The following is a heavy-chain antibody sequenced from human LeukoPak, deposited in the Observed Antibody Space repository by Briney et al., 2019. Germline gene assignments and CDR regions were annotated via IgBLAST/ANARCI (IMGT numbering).Heavy chain of an antibody. D-gene: IGHD1-14*01. CDR2: ISGNGGST. CDR1: GFTFNAYA. J-gene: IGHJ4*02. Sequence: PGGSLRLSCAASGFTFNAYAMSWVRQAPGKGLEWVSAISGNGGSTYYADSVKGRFTISRDNSKNTLYLQMKSLRAEDAAVYYCVRQPDSARYGFDYWGRGTQVTVSS. CDR3: VRQPDSARYGFDY. V-gene: IGHV3-23*01.